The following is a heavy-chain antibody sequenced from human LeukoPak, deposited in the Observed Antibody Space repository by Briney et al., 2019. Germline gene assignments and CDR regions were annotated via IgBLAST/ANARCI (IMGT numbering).Heavy chain of an antibody. CDR2: IFSGGNT. D-gene: IGHD2-2*01. CDR3: ARSRPDFDY. V-gene: IGHV3-53*01. Sequence: GGSLRLSCAVSGFTVSSRYMSWVRQAPGKGLEWVSVIFSGGNTYYADSVKGRFTISRDNSKNTLYLQMNSLRAEDTAVYYCARSRPDFDYWGQGTLVTVSS. CDR1: GFTVSSRY. J-gene: IGHJ4*02.